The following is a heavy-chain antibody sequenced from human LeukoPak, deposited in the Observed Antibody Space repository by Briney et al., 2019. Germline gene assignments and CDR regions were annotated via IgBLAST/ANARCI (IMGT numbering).Heavy chain of an antibody. D-gene: IGHD1-1*01. V-gene: IGHV3-23*01. CDR3: VRDGWNDDY. Sequence: GGSLRLSCAASGFTFTNNALSWFRQAPGKGLEWVSDIRGGGDTYYAESVKGRFTISRDNSKNTLYLQMNSLKAEDTALYYCVRDGWNDDYWGQGTLVTVSS. J-gene: IGHJ4*02. CDR2: IRGGGDT. CDR1: GFTFTNNA.